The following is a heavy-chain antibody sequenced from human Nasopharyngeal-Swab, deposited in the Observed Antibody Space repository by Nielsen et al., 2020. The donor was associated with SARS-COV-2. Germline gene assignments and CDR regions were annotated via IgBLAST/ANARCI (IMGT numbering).Heavy chain of an antibody. CDR1: GFSFSTYG. J-gene: IGHJ4*02. CDR3: AKDLRGPYFF. Sequence: GESLKISCAASGFSFSTYGMHWVCQSPVKGLEWLTNIWYDGSNKYYADSVKGRFTISRDNSKNTLSLQMNSLRAEDTAVYYCAKDLRGPYFFWGQGTLVTVSS. D-gene: IGHD2/OR15-2a*01. V-gene: IGHV3-33*06. CDR2: IWYDGSNK.